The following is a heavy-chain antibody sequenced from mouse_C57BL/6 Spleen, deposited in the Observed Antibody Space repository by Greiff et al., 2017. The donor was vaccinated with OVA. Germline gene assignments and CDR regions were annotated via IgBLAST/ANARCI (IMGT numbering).Heavy chain of an antibody. J-gene: IGHJ2*01. V-gene: IGHV3-6*01. CDR1: GYSITSGYY. Sequence: VQLKESGPGLVKPSQSLSLTCSVTGYSITSGYYWNWIRQFPGNKLEWMGYISYDGSNNYNPSLKNRISITRDTSKNQFFLKLNSVTTEDTATYYCARDGGLRPFDYWGQGTTLTVSS. CDR2: ISYDGSN. CDR3: ARDGGLRPFDY. D-gene: IGHD2-4*01.